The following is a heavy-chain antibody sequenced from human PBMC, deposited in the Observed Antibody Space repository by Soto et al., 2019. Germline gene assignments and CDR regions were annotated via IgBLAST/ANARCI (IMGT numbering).Heavy chain of an antibody. V-gene: IGHV1-69*13. J-gene: IGHJ5*02. D-gene: IGHD4-17*01. CDR2: IIPIFGTA. CDR1: GGTFSSYA. CDR3: ARARRDYGDYVSRYNLFGP. Sequence: SVKVSCKASGGTFSSYAISWVRQAPGQGLEWMGGIIPIFGTANYAQKFQGRVTTTADESTSTAYMELSSLRSEDTAVYYCARARRDYGDYVSRYNLFGPWGQGTVDTVST.